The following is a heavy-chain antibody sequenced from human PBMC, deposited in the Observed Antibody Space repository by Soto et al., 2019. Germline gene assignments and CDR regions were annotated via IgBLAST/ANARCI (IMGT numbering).Heavy chain of an antibody. V-gene: IGHV3-30*18. CDR1: GFTFSSYG. D-gene: IGHD6-13*01. CDR2: ISYDGSNK. Sequence: GGSLRLSCAASGFTFSSYGMHWVRQAPGKGLEWVAVISYDGSNKYYADSVKDRFTISRDNSKNTLYLQMNSLRAEDTAVYYCAKDGAGEAAAIYYGMDVWGQGTTVTVSS. J-gene: IGHJ6*02. CDR3: AKDGAGEAAAIYYGMDV.